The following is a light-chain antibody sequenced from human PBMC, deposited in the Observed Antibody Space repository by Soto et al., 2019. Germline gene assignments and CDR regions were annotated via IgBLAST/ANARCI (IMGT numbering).Light chain of an antibody. CDR1: QSVSSNY. CDR3: QQYGSSPIT. V-gene: IGKV3-20*01. CDR2: RTS. J-gene: IGKJ5*01. Sequence: EIVLTQSPGTLSLSPGERGTLSCRASQSVSSNYLAWYQQKPGQAPRLLIYRTSTRPAAIPARFSGSGSGTDFTLTISRLEPEDFAVYYCQQYGSSPITFGQGTRLEIK.